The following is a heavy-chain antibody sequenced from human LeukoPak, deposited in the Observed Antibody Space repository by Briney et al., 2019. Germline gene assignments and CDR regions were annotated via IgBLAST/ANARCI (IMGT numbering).Heavy chain of an antibody. V-gene: IGHV3-23*01. D-gene: IGHD1-26*01. CDR1: GVTLSNYA. Sequence: GGSLRLSCVASGVTLSNYAMSWARQAPGKGLEWVSGISSSGSGGNTYYADSVKGRFTISRDSSRNTLFLHMNTLRAEDTAIYSCAKDRTVGASYRYFDLWGRGTLVTVSS. CDR3: AKDRTVGASYRYFDL. J-gene: IGHJ2*01. CDR2: ISSSGSGGNT.